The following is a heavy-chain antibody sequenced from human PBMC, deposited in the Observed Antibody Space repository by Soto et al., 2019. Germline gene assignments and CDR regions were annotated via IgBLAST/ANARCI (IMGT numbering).Heavy chain of an antibody. J-gene: IGHJ4*02. CDR2: IYYSGTT. CDR3: ARREIQGPIDY. V-gene: IGHV4-28*01. D-gene: IGHD1-26*01. CDR1: GYSISSSNW. Sequence: QVQLQESGPGLVKPSDTLSLTCAVSGYSISSSNWWGWIRQPPGKGLEWIGSIYYSGTTYYNPSLKSRVTMSVDTSKNQFALKLTSVTAVDTAVYYCARREIQGPIDYWGQGTLVTVSS.